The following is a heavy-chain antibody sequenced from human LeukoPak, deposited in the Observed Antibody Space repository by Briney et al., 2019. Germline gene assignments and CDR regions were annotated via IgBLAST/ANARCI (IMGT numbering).Heavy chain of an antibody. J-gene: IGHJ5*02. Sequence: GGSLRLSCAASGFNFSNYDMHWVRQSPGKGLEWVAVMWFDGSIKQYTDSVRGRFTISRDNAKNSLYLQMNSLRAEDTAVYYCARTGTLGNWFDPWGQGTLVTVSS. CDR3: ARTGTLGNWFDP. D-gene: IGHD3-10*01. CDR2: MWFDGSIK. CDR1: GFNFSNYD. V-gene: IGHV3-33*01.